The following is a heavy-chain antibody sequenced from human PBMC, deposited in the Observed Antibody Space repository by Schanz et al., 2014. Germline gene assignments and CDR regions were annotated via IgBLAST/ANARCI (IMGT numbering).Heavy chain of an antibody. CDR3: ARTLVNGSRKWFVP. D-gene: IGHD3-10*01. J-gene: IGHJ5*02. CDR1: GASVSSFY. CDR2: VYATGRT. V-gene: IGHV4-4*07. Sequence: QVQLQESGPGLVKPSETLSLTCAVSGASVSSFYWSWIRQPAGKGLEWIGHVYATGRTKYNPSPNTGNRRSVDTSQKPISPKLPPVTAADTAVYYCARTLVNGSRKWFVPWGPGTQVTVSS.